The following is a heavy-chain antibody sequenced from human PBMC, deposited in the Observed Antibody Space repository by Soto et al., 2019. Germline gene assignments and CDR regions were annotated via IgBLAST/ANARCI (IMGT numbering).Heavy chain of an antibody. CDR3: GGGGGTMVGGVMRYYYYGMDV. CDR1: GGSISSGGYS. Sequence: SETLSLTCAVSGGSISSGGYSWSWIRQPPGTGLEWIGYIYHSGSTYYNPSLKSRVTISVDRSKNQFSLKLSSVTAPDTAVYYYGGGGGTMVGGVMRYYYYGMDVWGQGTTVTVSS. D-gene: IGHD3-10*01. V-gene: IGHV4-30-2*01. J-gene: IGHJ6*02. CDR2: IYHSGST.